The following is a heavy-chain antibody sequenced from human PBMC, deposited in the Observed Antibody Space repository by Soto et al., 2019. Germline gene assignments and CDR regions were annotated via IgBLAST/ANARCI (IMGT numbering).Heavy chain of an antibody. J-gene: IGHJ6*03. V-gene: IGHV3-74*01. Sequence: EVQLVESGGGLVQPGGSLRLSCADSGFTFSPYWMHWVRQAPGKGLMWVSRMTRDGSTTYAVSVKGRFTISRDNAKNTLYLQMNSLRVDDTAVYYGTRDRNYYYMDVWGKVTTVTVSS. CDR3: TRDRNYYYMDV. CDR2: MTRDGSTT. CDR1: GFTFSPYW.